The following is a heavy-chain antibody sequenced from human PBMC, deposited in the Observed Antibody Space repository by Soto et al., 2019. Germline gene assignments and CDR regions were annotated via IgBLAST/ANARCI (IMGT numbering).Heavy chain of an antibody. J-gene: IGHJ4*02. CDR3: ARSNGLLDY. Sequence: SETLSLTCAVSSGSISSSNWWSWVRQPPGKGLEGIGEIYHSGSTNYNPSLKSRVTISVDESKNQFSLKLSSVTAADTAVYYCARSNGLLDYWGQGTLVTVSS. CDR2: IYHSGST. D-gene: IGHD1-1*01. V-gene: IGHV4-4*02. CDR1: SGSISSSNW.